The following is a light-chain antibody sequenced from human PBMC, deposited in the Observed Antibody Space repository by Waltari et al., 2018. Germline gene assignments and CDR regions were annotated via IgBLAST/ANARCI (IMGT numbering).Light chain of an antibody. J-gene: IGLJ1*01. CDR1: SSDVGRYNL. Sequence: QSALTQPASVSGSPGQSITISCTGTSSDVGRYNLVSWYQQHPGKAPKLRILEVTKRPSGVSNRFSGSTSGNTASLTISGLQAEDEADYYCCSYAGSATPYVFGTGTKVTVL. CDR3: CSYAGSATPYV. V-gene: IGLV2-23*02. CDR2: EVT.